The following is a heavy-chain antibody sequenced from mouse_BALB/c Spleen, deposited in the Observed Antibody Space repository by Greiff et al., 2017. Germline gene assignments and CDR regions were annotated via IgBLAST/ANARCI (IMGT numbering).Heavy chain of an antibody. Sequence: DVQLVESGGGLVKPGGSLKLSCAASGFTFSDYYMYWVRQTPEKRLEWVATISDGGSYTYYPDSVKGRFTISRDNAKNNLYLQMSSLKSEDTAMYYCARGDYYAMDYWGQGTSVTVSS. V-gene: IGHV5-4*02. CDR1: GFTFSDYY. CDR2: ISDGGSYT. CDR3: ARGDYYAMDY. J-gene: IGHJ4*01.